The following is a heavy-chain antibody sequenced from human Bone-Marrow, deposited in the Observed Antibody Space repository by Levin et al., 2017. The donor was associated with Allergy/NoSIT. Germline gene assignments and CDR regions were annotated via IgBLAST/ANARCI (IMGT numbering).Heavy chain of an antibody. V-gene: IGHV4-59*08. Sequence: PSETLSLTCTISRGSVSSYYWSWIRQSPGKGLEWIGYIYNSGGSSSNPSLKGRVTISVDTSNNQFSLRLSSVTAADTAVYYCARHSTYSSGFYYWGQGTLVTVSS. CDR1: RGSVSSYY. CDR3: ARHSTYSSGFYY. D-gene: IGHD6-19*01. J-gene: IGHJ4*02. CDR2: IYNSGGS.